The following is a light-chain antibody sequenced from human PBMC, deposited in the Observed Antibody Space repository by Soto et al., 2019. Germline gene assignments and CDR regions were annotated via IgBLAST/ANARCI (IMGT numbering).Light chain of an antibody. CDR1: TSDVGRYNY. CDR3: CSYAGSYTVYV. CDR2: DVS. Sequence: QSVLTQPASVSGSPGQSISISCTGTTSDVGRYNYVSWYQQHPGKAPKLMICDVSYRPSWVSNRFSGSKSGITASLTISGLQAEDEADYYCCSYAGSYTVYVFGTGTKATVL. J-gene: IGLJ1*01. V-gene: IGLV2-14*03.